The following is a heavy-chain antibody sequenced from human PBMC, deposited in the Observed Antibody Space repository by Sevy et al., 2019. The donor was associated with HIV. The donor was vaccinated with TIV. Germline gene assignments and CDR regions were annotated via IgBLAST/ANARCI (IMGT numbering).Heavy chain of an antibody. CDR2: IKPDGSEK. CDR1: GFTFSNYW. V-gene: IGHV3-7*03. J-gene: IGHJ5*02. Sequence: GGSLRLSCVASGFTFSNYWMSWVRQAPGKGLEWVANIKPDGSEKYYVDSVKGRFTISRANAKNSLYLQMNSLRAEDTAVYYCASAYYGSGSYIDPWGQGTLVTVSS. CDR3: ASAYYGSGSYIDP. D-gene: IGHD3-10*01.